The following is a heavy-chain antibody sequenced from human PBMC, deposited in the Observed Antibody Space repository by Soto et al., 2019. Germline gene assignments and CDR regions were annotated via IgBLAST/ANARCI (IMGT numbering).Heavy chain of an antibody. V-gene: IGHV3-13*04. Sequence: GGSLRLSCETSGFTFSRYDFHWVRKASGQGLEWVSGIGAGADTYYSDSVKGRFTFSRDNSKNTLYLQMNSLRDDDTAVYYCTNDDTSHGDPGFDYWGQGTLVTVSS. CDR2: IGAGADT. CDR1: GFTFSRYD. CDR3: TNDDTSHGDPGFDY. D-gene: IGHD1-1*01. J-gene: IGHJ4*02.